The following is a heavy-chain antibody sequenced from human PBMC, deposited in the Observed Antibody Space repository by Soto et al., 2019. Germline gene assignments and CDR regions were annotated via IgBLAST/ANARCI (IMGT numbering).Heavy chain of an antibody. CDR2: IYTGGNT. V-gene: IGHV3-53*01. D-gene: IGHD3-22*01. J-gene: IGHJ4*02. CDR3: ARDKGGDSTAYSDY. Sequence: PGGSLRLSCAASGFTVSSNYMSWVRQAPGKGLEWVSVIYTGGNTYYADSVKGRFTISRDNPKNTLYLQMNSLRAEDTAVYYCARDKGGDSTAYSDYWGQGTLVTVS. CDR1: GFTVSSNY.